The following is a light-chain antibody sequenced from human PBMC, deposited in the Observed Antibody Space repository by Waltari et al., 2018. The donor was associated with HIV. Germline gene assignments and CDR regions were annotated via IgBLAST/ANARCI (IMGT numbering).Light chain of an antibody. CDR2: EGS. CDR3: CSYAGTENYVV. Sequence: QSALTQPASVSGSPGQSITISCTGTSGDIGNYNLVSWYLQHPGKAPKLKIYEGSRRPSGVSDRFSGSKSGNTASLTISGLQAEDEANYYCCSYAGTENYVVFGGGTKVTVL. J-gene: IGLJ2*01. CDR1: SGDIGNYNL. V-gene: IGLV2-23*01.